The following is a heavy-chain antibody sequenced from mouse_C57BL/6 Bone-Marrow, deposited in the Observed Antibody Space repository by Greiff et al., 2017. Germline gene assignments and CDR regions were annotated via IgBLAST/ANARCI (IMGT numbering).Heavy chain of an antibody. D-gene: IGHD3-2*02. Sequence: QVQLQQPGAELVRPGSSVKLSCKASGYTFTSYWMHWVKQRPIQGLEWIGNIDPSDSETHYNQKFKDKATLTVDKSSSTAYMQLSRLTSEDSAVYYCAREDSSGYSFAYWGQGTLVTVSA. CDR2: IDPSDSET. J-gene: IGHJ3*01. CDR1: GYTFTSYW. CDR3: AREDSSGYSFAY. V-gene: IGHV1-52*01.